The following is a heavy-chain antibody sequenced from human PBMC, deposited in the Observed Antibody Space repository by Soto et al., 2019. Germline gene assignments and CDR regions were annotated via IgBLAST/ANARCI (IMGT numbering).Heavy chain of an antibody. J-gene: IGHJ4*02. D-gene: IGHD6-19*01. V-gene: IGHV2-5*01. CDR1: GFSLSTTAVG. CDR2: IYWNDEK. Sequence: QITLKESGPTLVKPTQTLTLTCTVSGFSLSTTAVGVGWVRQPPGKSLEWLGLIYWNDEKRYSPSLKTRLTITKDASKNQVVLTMINMDPVDTATYSCGHWVYSTGWSDYWGQGSQVTVSS. CDR3: GHWVYSTGWSDY.